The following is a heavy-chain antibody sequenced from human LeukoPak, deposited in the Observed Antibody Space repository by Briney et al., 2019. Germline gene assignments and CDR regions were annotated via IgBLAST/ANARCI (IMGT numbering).Heavy chain of an antibody. J-gene: IGHJ4*02. CDR3: AKGWYNWNDGGLFDY. D-gene: IGHD1-1*01. CDR2: IYHSGST. V-gene: IGHV4-39*01. Sequence: KPSETLSLTCTVSGAAISGDAYYWNWIRQPPGKGLEWIGSIYHSGSTYYNPSLKSRVTISVDTSKNQFSLKLSSVTAADTAVYYCAKGWYNWNDGGLFDYWGQGTLVTVSS. CDR1: GAAISGDAYY.